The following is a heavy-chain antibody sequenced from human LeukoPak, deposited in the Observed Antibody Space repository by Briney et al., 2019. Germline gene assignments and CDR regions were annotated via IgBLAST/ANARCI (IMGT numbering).Heavy chain of an antibody. CDR1: GFTFGDYT. CDR3: TRSRQLDY. V-gene: IGHV3-49*04. Sequence: GGSLRLSCTASGFTFGDYTMSWVRQAPGKGLEWVGCSRSKTYGGTTEYAASVKGRFTISRDDSKPIAYLQMNSLKTEDTAVYYCTRSRQLDYWGQGTLVTVSS. J-gene: IGHJ4*02. D-gene: IGHD2-2*01. CDR2: SRSKTYGGTT.